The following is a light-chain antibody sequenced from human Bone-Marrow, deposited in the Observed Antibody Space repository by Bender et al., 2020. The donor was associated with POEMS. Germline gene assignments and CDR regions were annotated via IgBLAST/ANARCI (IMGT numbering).Light chain of an antibody. V-gene: IGLV2-14*03. J-gene: IGLJ3*02. CDR1: SSDVGAFNY. CDR3: CSYAGSYAWV. CDR2: DVS. Sequence: QSALTQPASVSGSPGQSITISCTGTSSDVGAFNYVSWYHQHPGEAPKLMIYDVSHRPSGVSDRFSGSKSGNTASLTISGLQADDEADYFCCSYAGSYAWVFGGGTQLTVL.